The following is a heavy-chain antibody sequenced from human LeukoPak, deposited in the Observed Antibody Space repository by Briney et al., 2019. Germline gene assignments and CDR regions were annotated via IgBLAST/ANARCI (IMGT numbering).Heavy chain of an antibody. J-gene: IGHJ6*03. CDR1: GGTFSSYT. CDR3: ARVPFLRSGEYYMDV. Sequence: SVKVSCKASGGTFSSYTISWVRQAPGQGLEWMGRIIPILGIANYAQKFQGRVTITADKSTSTAYMELSSLRSEDTAVYYCARVPFLRSGEYYMDVWGKGTTVTVSS. V-gene: IGHV1-69*02. D-gene: IGHD3-3*01. CDR2: IIPILGIA.